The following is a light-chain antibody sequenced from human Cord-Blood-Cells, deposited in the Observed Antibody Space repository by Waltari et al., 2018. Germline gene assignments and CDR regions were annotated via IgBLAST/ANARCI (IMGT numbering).Light chain of an antibody. J-gene: IGKJ4*01. CDR1: QSVSSSY. CDR2: GAS. CDR3: QQYGSSPLT. V-gene: IGKV3-20*01. Sequence: EMGLRRSPAPRFLSPGEGPTLSCRASQSVSSSYLAWYQQKPGQAPRLLIYGASSRATGIPDRFSGSGSGTDFTLTISRLEPEDFAVYYCQQYGSSPLTFGGGTKVEIK.